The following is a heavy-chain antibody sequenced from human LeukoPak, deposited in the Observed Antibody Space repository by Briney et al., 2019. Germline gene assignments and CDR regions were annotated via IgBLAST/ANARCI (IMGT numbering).Heavy chain of an antibody. CDR2: INGAGSST. D-gene: IGHD5-12*01. V-gene: IGHV3-74*01. J-gene: IGHJ5*02. Sequence: PGGSLRLSCAASGFTFSNYWMHWVRQAPGKGLMWVSHINGAGSSTSYADSVKGRFIISRGNAKDTVYLQMNSLRAEDTAMYYCARGGYTAGFDPWGQGSLVTVSS. CDR1: GFTFSNYW. CDR3: ARGGYTAGFDP.